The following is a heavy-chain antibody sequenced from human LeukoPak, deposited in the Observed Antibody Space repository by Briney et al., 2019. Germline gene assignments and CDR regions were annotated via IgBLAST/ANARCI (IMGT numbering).Heavy chain of an antibody. D-gene: IGHD5-12*01. CDR1: GFTFSSYA. CDR3: ARGFSGYDYGESFDY. CDR2: ISSNGGNI. J-gene: IGHJ4*02. V-gene: IGHV3-64*01. Sequence: PGGSLRLSCAASGFTFSSYAMHRVRQAPGKGLEYVSVISSNGGNIYYANSVKGRFTISRDNSKNTLYLQMGSLRAEDTAVYYCARGFSGYDYGESFDYWGQGTLVTVSS.